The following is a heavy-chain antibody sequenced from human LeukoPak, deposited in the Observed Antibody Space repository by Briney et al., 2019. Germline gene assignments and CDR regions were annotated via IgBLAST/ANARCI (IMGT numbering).Heavy chain of an antibody. Sequence: ASVKVSCKASGYAFNNYYMYWVRQAPGQGLEWMGMINPSGGGTSYAQKFQGRVTMTRDTSTRTVYMEVSSLKPEDTAVYYCARQGAYSSAIGMGYWGQGTLVTVSS. J-gene: IGHJ4*02. CDR3: ARQGAYSSAIGMGY. V-gene: IGHV1-46*02. CDR1: GYAFNNYY. D-gene: IGHD6-19*01. CDR2: INPSGGGT.